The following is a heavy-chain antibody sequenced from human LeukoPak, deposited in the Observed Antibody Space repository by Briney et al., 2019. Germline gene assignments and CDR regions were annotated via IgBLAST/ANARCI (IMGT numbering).Heavy chain of an antibody. J-gene: IGHJ4*02. Sequence: GGSLRLSCSASGFTFSSYAMTWVRQAPGKGLEWGSDVSSSDSSSYYADSVKGRFTISRDNSKNTLYLQMNSLRAEDTAVYYCAKGRGYCSGGSCYSDYWGQGTLVTVSS. CDR3: AKGRGYCSGGSCYSDY. CDR2: VSSSDSSS. CDR1: GFTFSSYA. D-gene: IGHD2-15*01. V-gene: IGHV3-23*01.